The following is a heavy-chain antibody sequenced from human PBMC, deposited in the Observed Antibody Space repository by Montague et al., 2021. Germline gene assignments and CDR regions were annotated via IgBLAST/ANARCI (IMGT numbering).Heavy chain of an antibody. J-gene: IGHJ4*02. CDR3: AHGIVVVSAAYYFDY. D-gene: IGHD2-2*01. CDR1: GVSLSTSGVG. V-gene: IGHV2-5*02. CDR2: IYLGDDK. Sequence: VKSTQTLTLTCTFSGVSLSTSGVGVGRIRQPPGKALEWLALIYLGDDKRYSPSLKSRLTITKDTSKNQVVLTMTNMDPVDTATYYCAHGIVVVSAAYYFDYWGQGTLVTVSS.